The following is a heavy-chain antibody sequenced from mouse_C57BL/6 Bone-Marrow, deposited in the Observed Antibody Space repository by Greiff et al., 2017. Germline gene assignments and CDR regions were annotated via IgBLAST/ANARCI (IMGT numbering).Heavy chain of an antibody. CDR3: ARREGWYFDV. V-gene: IGHV5-12*01. J-gene: IGHJ1*03. CDR1: GFTFSDYY. Sequence: EVQLMESGGGLVQPGGSLKLSCAASGFTFSDYYMYWVRQTPEKRLEWVAYISNGGGSTYYPDTVKGRFTISRDNAKNTLYLQMSRLKSEDTAMYYCARREGWYFDVWGTGTTVTVSS. CDR2: ISNGGGST.